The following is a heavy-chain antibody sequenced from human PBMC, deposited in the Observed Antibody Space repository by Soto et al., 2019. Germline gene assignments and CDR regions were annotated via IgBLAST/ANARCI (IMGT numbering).Heavy chain of an antibody. D-gene: IGHD3-9*01. J-gene: IGHJ4*02. CDR2: IYWDDDK. CDR3: AHSSRLVGFVGFFDY. V-gene: IGHV2-5*02. Sequence: QITLKESGPTLVKPTQTLTLTCTFSGFSLSTSGVGVGWIRQPPGKALEWLALIYWDDDKRYSPSLKSRLNITKDTSQTQVVLTMTNMDPVDTATYYCAHSSRLVGFVGFFDYWGQGTLVTVSS. CDR1: GFSLSTSGVG.